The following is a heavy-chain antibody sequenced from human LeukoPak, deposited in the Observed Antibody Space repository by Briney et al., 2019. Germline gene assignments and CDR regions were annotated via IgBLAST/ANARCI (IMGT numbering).Heavy chain of an antibody. CDR1: GFTFSDHY. Sequence: GGSLRLSCAASGFTFSDHYMDWVRQAAGKGLEWVDRIRNKANSYTTEYAASVKGRFTISRDDSKNSLYLQMNSLKTEDTAVYYCAQSGSYAAFDYWGQGTLVTVSS. CDR3: AQSGSYAAFDY. CDR2: IRNKANSYTT. J-gene: IGHJ4*02. V-gene: IGHV3-72*01. D-gene: IGHD3-16*01.